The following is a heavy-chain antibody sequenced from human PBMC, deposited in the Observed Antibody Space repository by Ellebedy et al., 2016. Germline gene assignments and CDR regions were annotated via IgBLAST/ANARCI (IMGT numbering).Heavy chain of an antibody. CDR3: KTGTSSSALYYYYIDV. CDR1: GFTFNNYA. D-gene: IGHD1-7*01. V-gene: IGHV3-23*01. J-gene: IGHJ6*03. Sequence: GESLKISXAASGFTFNNYAMSWVRQAPGKGLEWVIAISGSGDSADSVKGRFTISRDDSNRSAYLQMNSLKDEDTAVYYCKTGTSSSALYYYYIDVWGKGTTVTVSS. CDR2: ISGSGD.